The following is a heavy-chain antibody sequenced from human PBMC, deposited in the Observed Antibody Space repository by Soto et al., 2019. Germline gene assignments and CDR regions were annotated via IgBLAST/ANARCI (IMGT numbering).Heavy chain of an antibody. CDR1: GGSISSGDYY. D-gene: IGHD1-26*01. Sequence: QVQLQESGPGLVNPSETLSLTCTVSGGSISSGDYYWSWIRQPPGKGLEWIAFISYSGSTYYNPPLPSRVAMSVDTSRNQFSLRLSSVTAADTAVYYCATMGTTTVSYFFYYWGQGTLVTVSS. V-gene: IGHV4-30-4*01. CDR3: ATMGTTTVSYFFYY. CDR2: ISYSGST. J-gene: IGHJ4*02.